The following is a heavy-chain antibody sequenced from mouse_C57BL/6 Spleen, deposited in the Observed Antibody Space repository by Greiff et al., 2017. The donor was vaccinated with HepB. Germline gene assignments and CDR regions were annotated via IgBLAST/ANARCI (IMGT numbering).Heavy chain of an antibody. V-gene: IGHV1-15*01. D-gene: IGHD2-2*01. CDR1: GYTFTDYE. CDR2: IDPETGGT. CDR3: TRKGGYPYYYAMDY. Sequence: QVQLQHSGAELVRPGASVTLSCKASGYTFTDYEMHWVKQTPVHGLEWIGAIDPETGGTAYNQKFKGKAILTADKSSSTAYMELRSLTSEDSAVYYCTRKGGYPYYYAMDYWGQGTSVTVSS. J-gene: IGHJ4*01.